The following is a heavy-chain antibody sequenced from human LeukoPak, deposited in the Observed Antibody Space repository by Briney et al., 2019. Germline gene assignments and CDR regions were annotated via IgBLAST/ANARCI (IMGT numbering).Heavy chain of an antibody. Sequence: ASVKVSCKASGYTFTSYDINWVRQATGQGLEWMGWMNPNSGNTGYAQKFQGRVTMTRDTSISTAYLELSSLRSEDTAVYYCAREKVNTNWFDSWGQGTLVAVSS. CDR3: AREKVNTNWFDS. V-gene: IGHV1-8*01. CDR2: MNPNSGNT. CDR1: GYTFTSYD. D-gene: IGHD2/OR15-2a*01. J-gene: IGHJ5*01.